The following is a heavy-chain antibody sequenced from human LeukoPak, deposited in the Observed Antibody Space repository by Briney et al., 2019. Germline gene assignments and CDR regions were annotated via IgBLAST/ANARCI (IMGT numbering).Heavy chain of an antibody. CDR2: ISSSGSTI. Sequence: LSCVAXGFPFSTYEXNWVRQAPGKGLXWVSYISSSGSTIYYGDSVKGRFTISRDNAKNSMFLKMNRLRAGDTAIYYCARDHGIVGATTRGIFYYWGQGTLVTVSS. J-gene: IGHJ4*02. CDR1: GFPFSTYE. D-gene: IGHD1-26*01. CDR3: ARDHGIVGATTRGIFYY. V-gene: IGHV3-48*03.